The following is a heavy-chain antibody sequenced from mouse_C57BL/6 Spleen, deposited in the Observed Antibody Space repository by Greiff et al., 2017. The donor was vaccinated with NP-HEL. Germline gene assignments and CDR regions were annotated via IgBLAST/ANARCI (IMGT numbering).Heavy chain of an antibody. V-gene: IGHV1-15*01. CDR1: GYTFTDYE. CDR2: IDPETGGT. CDR3: TRIDPQASFDY. J-gene: IGHJ2*01. D-gene: IGHD3-2*02. Sequence: QVQLQQSGAELVRPGASVTLSCKASGYTFTDYEMHWVKQTPVHGLEWIGAIDPETGGTAYNQKFKGKAILTADKSSSTAYMELRSLTSEDSAVYYCTRIDPQASFDYWGQGTTLTVSS.